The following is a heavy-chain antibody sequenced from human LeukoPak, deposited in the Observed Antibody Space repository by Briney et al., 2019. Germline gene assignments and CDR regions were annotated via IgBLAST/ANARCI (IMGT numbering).Heavy chain of an antibody. J-gene: IGHJ4*02. V-gene: IGHV3-30*02. CDR1: GFIFNNYG. CDR3: AKGSEFDCSSTSCYNYFDY. CDR2: IRYDGSNK. D-gene: IGHD2-2*02. Sequence: GGSLRLSCAASGFIFNNYGIHWFRQAPGKGLEWVAFIRYDGSNKYYADSVKGRFTISRDNSKNTLYLQLNSLGAEDTAMYYCAKGSEFDCSSTSCYNYFDYWGQGTLVTVSS.